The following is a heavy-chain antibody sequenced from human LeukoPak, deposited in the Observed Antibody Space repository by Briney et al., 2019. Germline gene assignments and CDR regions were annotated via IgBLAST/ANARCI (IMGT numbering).Heavy chain of an antibody. V-gene: IGHV3-48*02. CDR2: ISDTI. CDR1: GFTFSSYS. Sequence: PGGSLRLSCAASGFTFSSYSMNWVRQAPGKGLEWVSYISDTIYYADSVKGRFTISRDNVKNSLYLQMNSLRDGDTAVYYCARPGVGFDYWGQGALVTVSS. CDR3: ARPGVGFDY. J-gene: IGHJ4*02.